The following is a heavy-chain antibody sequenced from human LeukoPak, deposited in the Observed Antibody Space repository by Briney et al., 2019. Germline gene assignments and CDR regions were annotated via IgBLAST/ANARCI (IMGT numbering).Heavy chain of an antibody. V-gene: IGHV3-53*01. D-gene: IGHD6-13*01. CDR3: ASHSSSWYGFDY. CDR2: IYSGGST. Sequence: GGSLRLSCAASGFTVSSNHVSWVRHAPGKGLERVSVIYSGGSTYYADSVKGRFTISRDNSKNTLYLQMNSLRAEDTAVYYCASHSSSWYGFDYWGQGTLVTVSS. CDR1: GFTVSSNH. J-gene: IGHJ4*02.